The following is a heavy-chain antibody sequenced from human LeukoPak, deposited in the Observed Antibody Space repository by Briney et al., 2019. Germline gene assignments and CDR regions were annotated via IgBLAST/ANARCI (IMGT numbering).Heavy chain of an antibody. J-gene: IGHJ4*02. D-gene: IGHD2-21*01. CDR1: GGYISSSSYY. CDR2: IYYSGST. Sequence: NASETLSLTCTVSGGYISSSSYYWGWIRQPPGKGLEWIGYIYYSGSTNYNPSLKSRVTISVDTSKNQFSLKLSSVTAADTAVYYCARGAFLDYWGQGTLVTVSS. V-gene: IGHV4-61*05. CDR3: ARGAFLDY.